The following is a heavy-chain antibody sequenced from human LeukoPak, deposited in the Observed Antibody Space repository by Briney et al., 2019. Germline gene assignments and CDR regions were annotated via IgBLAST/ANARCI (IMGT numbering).Heavy chain of an antibody. CDR1: GDSVSRSY. Sequence: PSETLSLTCTVSGDSVSRSYWGWIRQSAGKGLEWIGRIYAAESSKYNPSLRGRVSISIDTSASQFSLRLNSMTAADTAVYYCVRGRNDRPYYFDYWGQGVLATVSS. J-gene: IGHJ4*02. CDR3: VRGRNDRPYYFDY. CDR2: IYAAESS. V-gene: IGHV4-4*07. D-gene: IGHD3-22*01.